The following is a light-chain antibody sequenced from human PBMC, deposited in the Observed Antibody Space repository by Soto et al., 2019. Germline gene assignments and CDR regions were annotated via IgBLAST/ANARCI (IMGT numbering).Light chain of an antibody. CDR2: GAS. CDR1: QNINSR. Sequence: ETEMTQSPATLSVSPGERVTLSCRASQNINSRLAWYQQKPGQAPRLLIYGASTRATGIPARFSGSESGTEFTLTISSLQSEDFAIYYCQQNNDWPLSFGGGAKVESK. V-gene: IGKV3-15*01. CDR3: QQNNDWPLS. J-gene: IGKJ4*01.